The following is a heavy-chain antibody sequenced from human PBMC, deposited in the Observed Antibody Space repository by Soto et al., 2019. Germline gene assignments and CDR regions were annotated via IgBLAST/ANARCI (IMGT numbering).Heavy chain of an antibody. CDR2: ISSSSSTI. CDR3: AGDPYSSGWYNWFDP. CDR1: GFTFSSYS. D-gene: IGHD6-19*01. J-gene: IGHJ5*02. Sequence: EVQLVESGGGLVQPGGSLRLSCAASGFTFSSYSMNWVRQAPGKGLEWVSYISSSSSTIYYADSVKGRFTISRDNAKNSLYLQMTSLRAEDTAVYYCAGDPYSSGWYNWFDPWGQGTLVTVSS. V-gene: IGHV3-48*01.